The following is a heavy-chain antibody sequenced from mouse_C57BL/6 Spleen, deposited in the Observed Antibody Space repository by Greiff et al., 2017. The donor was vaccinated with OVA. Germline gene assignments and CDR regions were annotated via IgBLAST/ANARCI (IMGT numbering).Heavy chain of an antibody. CDR3: ARAYDGYYAGAMDY. CDR2: SRNKANDYTT. CDR1: GFTFSDFY. V-gene: IGHV7-1*01. J-gene: IGHJ4*01. Sequence: EVNVVESGGGLVQSGRSLRLSCATSGFTFSDFYMEWVRQAPGTGLEWIAASRNKANDYTTEYSASVKGRFIVSRDTSQSILYLQLNALRAEDTAIYYCARAYDGYYAGAMDYWGQGTSVTVSS. D-gene: IGHD2-3*01.